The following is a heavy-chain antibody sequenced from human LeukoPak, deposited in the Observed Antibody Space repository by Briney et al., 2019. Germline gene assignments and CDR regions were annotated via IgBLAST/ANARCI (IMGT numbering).Heavy chain of an antibody. D-gene: IGHD3-22*01. J-gene: IGHJ4*02. CDR1: GGSVSSYY. V-gene: IGHV4-4*07. CDR2: IYTSGST. CDR3: ARGGYYDSSGEIDY. Sequence: ASETLSLTCTVSGGSVSSYYWSWIRQPAGKGLEWIGRIYTSGSTNYNPSLKSRVTISVDTSKNQFSLKLSSVTAADTAVYYCARGGYYDSSGEIDYWGQGTLVTVSS.